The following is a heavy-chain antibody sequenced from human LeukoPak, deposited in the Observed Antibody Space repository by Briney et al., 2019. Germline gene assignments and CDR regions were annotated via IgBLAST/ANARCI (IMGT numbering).Heavy chain of an antibody. CDR3: ASGRRGYFDY. J-gene: IGHJ4*02. CDR1: GFTFSNAW. V-gene: IGHV3-15*01. CDR2: IKSKTDGGTT. Sequence: GGSLRLSCAASGFTFSNAWMSWVRQAPGKGLEWVGRIKSKTDGGTTDYAAPVKGRFTISRDDSKNTLYLQMNSLRAEDTAVYYCASGRRGYFDYWGQGTLVTVSS. D-gene: IGHD3-10*01.